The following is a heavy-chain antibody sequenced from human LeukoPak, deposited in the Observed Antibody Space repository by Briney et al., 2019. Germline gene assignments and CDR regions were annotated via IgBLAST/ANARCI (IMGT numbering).Heavy chain of an antibody. D-gene: IGHD4-17*01. CDR1: GGSISSYY. Sequence: SETLSLTCTVSGGSISSYYWSWIRQPPGKGLEWIGYIYYSGSTNYNPSLKSRVTISVDTSKNQFSLKLSSVTAADTAVYYCARHPLGDKFLPPYYWGQGTLVTVSS. V-gene: IGHV4-59*08. CDR2: IYYSGST. J-gene: IGHJ4*02. CDR3: ARHPLGDKFLPPYY.